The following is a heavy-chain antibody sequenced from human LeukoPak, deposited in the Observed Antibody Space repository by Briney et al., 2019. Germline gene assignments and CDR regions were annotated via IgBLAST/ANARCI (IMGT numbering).Heavy chain of an antibody. J-gene: IGHJ4*02. CDR1: GGTFSSYA. CDR3: ARSMTSYVFDY. D-gene: IGHD3-9*01. Sequence: GASVKVSCKASGGTFSSYAISWVRQAPGQGLEWMGRIIPIFGIANYAQKFQGRVTITADESTRTAYMELSSLRSGDTAVYYCARSMTSYVFDYWGQGTLVTVSS. CDR2: IIPIFGIA. V-gene: IGHV1-69*13.